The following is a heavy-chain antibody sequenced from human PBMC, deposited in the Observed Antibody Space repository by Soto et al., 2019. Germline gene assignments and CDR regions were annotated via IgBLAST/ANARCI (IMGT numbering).Heavy chain of an antibody. V-gene: IGHV3-7*05. CDR2: RKHDGSEK. CDR3: VTMRGSYCFDS. CDR1: GFRFNTYW. Sequence: EVQLVESGGDLVQPGGSLRLSCVASGFRFNTYWMAWVRQAPGKGLEWVTNRKHDGSEKYYVASVKGRFSISRDNAQNSLYLPMHSLSAEATDMYYCVTMRGSYCFDSWGQGTMVTVSS. J-gene: IGHJ4*02. D-gene: IGHD1-26*01.